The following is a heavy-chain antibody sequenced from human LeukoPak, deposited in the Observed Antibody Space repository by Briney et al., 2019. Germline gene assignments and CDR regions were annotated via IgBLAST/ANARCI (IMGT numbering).Heavy chain of an antibody. J-gene: IGHJ4*02. D-gene: IGHD3-22*01. CDR1: GFTFSSYA. Sequence: GRSLRLSCAASGFTFSSYAMHWVRQAPGKGLEWVAVISYDGSNKYYEDSVKGRFTISRENSKNTLYLEMNSLRAEDTAVYYCARDIKYYYDRGSPSFDYWGQGTLVTVSS. V-gene: IGHV3-30*04. CDR2: ISYDGSNK. CDR3: ARDIKYYYDRGSPSFDY.